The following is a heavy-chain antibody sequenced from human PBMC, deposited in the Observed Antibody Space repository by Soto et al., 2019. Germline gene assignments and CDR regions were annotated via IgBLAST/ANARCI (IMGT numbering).Heavy chain of an antibody. CDR3: ARCHSSGSFDY. V-gene: IGHV3-53*02. J-gene: IGHJ4*02. CDR1: GFTVSSNY. Sequence: EVQLVETGGGLIQPGGSLRLSCAASGFTVSSNYMNWVRQAPGKGLEWVSVIYNSGSTYYADSVKGRFTVSRDISKNTLFLQMNSLRAEDTAVYYCARCHSSGSFDYWGQGTLVTVSS. CDR2: IYNSGST. D-gene: IGHD2-15*01.